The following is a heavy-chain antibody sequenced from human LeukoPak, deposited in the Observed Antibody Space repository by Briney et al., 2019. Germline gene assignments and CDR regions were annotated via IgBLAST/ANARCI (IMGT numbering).Heavy chain of an antibody. V-gene: IGHV1-2*02. J-gene: IGHJ4*02. CDR1: GYTFTGYY. Sequence: ASVKVSCKASGYTFTGYYMHWVRQAPGQGLEWMGWINPNSGGTNYAQKFQGRVTMTRDTSIRTAYMELSRLRSDDTAVYYCARGITMNGFIRAYFDYWGQGTLVTVSS. D-gene: IGHD3-22*01. CDR3: ARGITMNGFIRAYFDY. CDR2: INPNSGGT.